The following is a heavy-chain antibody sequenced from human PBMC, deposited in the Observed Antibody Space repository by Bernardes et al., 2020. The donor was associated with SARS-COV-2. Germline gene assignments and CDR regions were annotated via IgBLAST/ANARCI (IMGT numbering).Heavy chain of an antibody. V-gene: IGHV4-61*09. CDR3: ARADNYGSGFLDY. CDR1: GGSISSGSYY. Sequence: SETLSLTCTVSGGSISSGSYYWSWIRQPAGKGLEWIGHIYTSGSTNYNPSLKSRVTISVDTSKNQFSLKLSSVTAADTAVYYCARADNYGSGFLDYWGQGTLVTVSS. CDR2: IYTSGST. J-gene: IGHJ4*02. D-gene: IGHD3-10*01.